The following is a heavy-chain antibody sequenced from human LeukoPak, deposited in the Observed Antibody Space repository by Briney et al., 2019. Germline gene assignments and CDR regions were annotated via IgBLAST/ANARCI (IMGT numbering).Heavy chain of an antibody. CDR2: INPSGGST. J-gene: IGHJ4*02. CDR3: ARVQAGGYYGSGSYYTPPFDY. Sequence: ASVKVSCKASGYTFTTYYMHWVRQAPGQGLVWMGIINPSGGSTSYAQKFQGRVTMTRDTSTSTVYMELSSLRSEDTAVYYCARVQAGGYYGSGSYYTPPFDYWGQGTLVTVSS. V-gene: IGHV1-46*01. CDR1: GYTFTTYY. D-gene: IGHD3-10*01.